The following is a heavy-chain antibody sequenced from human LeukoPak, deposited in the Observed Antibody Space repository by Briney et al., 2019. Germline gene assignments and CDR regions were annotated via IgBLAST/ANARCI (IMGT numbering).Heavy chain of an antibody. J-gene: IGHJ4*02. D-gene: IGHD3-22*01. CDR3: AKDGGYYDSSGYSHFDY. CDR2: ISWNSGSI. Sequence: PGRSLRLSCAASGFTFDDYAMHWVRQAPGKGLEWVSGISWNSGSIGYADSVKGRFTISRDNAKNSLYLQMNSLRAEDTALYYCAKDGGYYDSSGYSHFDYWGQGTLVTVSS. V-gene: IGHV3-9*01. CDR1: GFTFDDYA.